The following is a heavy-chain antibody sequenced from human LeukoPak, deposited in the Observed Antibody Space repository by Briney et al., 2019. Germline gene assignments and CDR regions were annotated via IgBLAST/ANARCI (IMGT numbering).Heavy chain of an antibody. CDR2: ISGSGGST. CDR1: GFTFSSYA. J-gene: IGHJ3*02. Sequence: GGSLRLSCAASGFTFSSYAMSWVRQAPGKGLEWVSAISGSGGSTYYADSVKGRFTISRDNSKNTLYLQMNSLRAEATAVYYCAKRSSSSWYGFDIWGQGTMVTVSS. V-gene: IGHV3-23*01. CDR3: AKRSSSSWYGFDI. D-gene: IGHD6-13*01.